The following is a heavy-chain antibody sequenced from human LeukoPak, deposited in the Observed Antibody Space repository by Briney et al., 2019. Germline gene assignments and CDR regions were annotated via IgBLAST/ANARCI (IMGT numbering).Heavy chain of an antibody. V-gene: IGHV4-4*07. CDR2: IYTSGST. J-gene: IGHJ4*02. D-gene: IGHD3-10*01. CDR1: GGSISSYY. CDR3: ARVTRYYGSGSYLYFDY. Sequence: SETLSLTCTVSGGSISSYYWSWIRQPAGKGLEWIGRIYTSGSTNYNPSLKSRVTMSVDTSKNQFSLKLSSVTAADTAVYYCARVTRYYGSGSYLYFDYWGQGTLVTVSS.